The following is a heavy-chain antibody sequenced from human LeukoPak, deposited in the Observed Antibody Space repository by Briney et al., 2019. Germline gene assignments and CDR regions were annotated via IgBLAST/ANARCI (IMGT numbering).Heavy chain of an antibody. V-gene: IGHV4-59*01. J-gene: IGHJ1*01. Sequence: SETLSLTCTVSGGTISSYHWSWIRQPPGKGLEWIGNIHYSGTTNYNPSLRSRVTISVDTSKNQFSLNLSSVTAADTAVYYCARGRYDILTGYRHEYFQHWGQGTLVTVSS. D-gene: IGHD3-9*01. CDR3: ARGRYDILTGYRHEYFQH. CDR2: IHYSGTT. CDR1: GGTISSYH.